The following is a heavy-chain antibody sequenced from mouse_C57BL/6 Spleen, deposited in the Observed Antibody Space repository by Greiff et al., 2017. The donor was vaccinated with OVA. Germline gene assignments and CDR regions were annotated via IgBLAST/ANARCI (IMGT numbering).Heavy chain of an antibody. Sequence: QVQLQQSGAELARPGASVKLSCKASGYTFTSYGISWVKQRTGQGLEWIGEIYPRSGNTYYNEKFKGQATLTADKSSSTAYMELRSLTSEDSAVYFCARNYGSRSWFAYWGQGTLVTVSA. V-gene: IGHV1-81*01. D-gene: IGHD1-1*01. J-gene: IGHJ3*01. CDR2: IYPRSGNT. CDR1: GYTFTSYG. CDR3: ARNYGSRSWFAY.